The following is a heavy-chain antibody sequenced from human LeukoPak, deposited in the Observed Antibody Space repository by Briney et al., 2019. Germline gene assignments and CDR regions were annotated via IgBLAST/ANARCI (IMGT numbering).Heavy chain of an antibody. CDR2: IKQDGSQK. J-gene: IGHJ4*02. D-gene: IGHD1-1*01. Sequence: GGSLRLSCAASGFTFSNSWMSWVRQAPGMGLEWVASIKQDGSQKYYLDSVKGRFTISRDNAKNSLSLQMNSLRVEDAAVYFCASGNDFDYWGQGTLVTVSS. CDR1: GFTFSNSW. CDR3: ASGNDFDY. V-gene: IGHV3-7*03.